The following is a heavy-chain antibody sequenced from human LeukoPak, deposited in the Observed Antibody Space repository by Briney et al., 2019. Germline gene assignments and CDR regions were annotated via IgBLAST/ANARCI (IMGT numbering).Heavy chain of an antibody. Sequence: GGSLRLSCAASGFTFSSYAMHWVRQAPGKGLEWVAFIRYDGNNKNYADSVKGRFTISRDNSKDTLYLQMNSLRAEDTAVYYCAKGDDYGADTRLPKYNWFDPWGQGTLVTVSS. CDR3: AKGDDYGADTRLPKYNWFDP. V-gene: IGHV3-30*02. CDR2: IRYDGNNK. CDR1: GFTFSSYA. D-gene: IGHD4-17*01. J-gene: IGHJ5*02.